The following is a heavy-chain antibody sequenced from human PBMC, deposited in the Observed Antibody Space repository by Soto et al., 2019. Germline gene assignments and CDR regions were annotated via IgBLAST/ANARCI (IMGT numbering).Heavy chain of an antibody. CDR2: INPNTGVT. V-gene: IGHV1-2*02. D-gene: IGHD3-10*01. Sequence: ASVKVSCKASGYTFTDYYIHWVRQAPGQGLEWMGWINPNTGVTHYAQRFQGRVIMTRDTSISTAYMDLSRLRSDDAALYLCARVKSGSYFLLLFDYWGQGTQVTVSS. J-gene: IGHJ4*02. CDR1: GYTFTDYY. CDR3: ARVKSGSYFLLLFDY.